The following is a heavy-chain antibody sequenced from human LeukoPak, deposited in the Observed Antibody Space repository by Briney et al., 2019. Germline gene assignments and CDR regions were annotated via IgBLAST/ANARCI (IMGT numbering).Heavy chain of an antibody. CDR2: IYYSGST. J-gene: IGHJ5*02. CDR1: GGSISSGDYY. Sequence: TSLTLSLTCTVSGGSISSGDYYWSWIRQPPGKGLEWIGYIYYSGSTYYNPSLKSRVTISVDTSKNQFSLKLSSVTAADTAVYYCARDTGYSGSWFDPWGQGTLVTVPS. V-gene: IGHV4-30-4*01. CDR3: ARDTGYSGSWFDP. D-gene: IGHD5-12*01.